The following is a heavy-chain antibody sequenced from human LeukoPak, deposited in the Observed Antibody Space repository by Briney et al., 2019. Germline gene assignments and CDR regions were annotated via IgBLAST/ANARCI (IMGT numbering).Heavy chain of an antibody. D-gene: IGHD4-17*01. Sequence: NPGGSLSLSCAASGFTFSSYAMIWVRQAPGKGLEWVSSISPTSGYIYYADSVKGRFTISRDNAENSLYLLMNSLRAEDTAVYYSAREGPTAALFDYWGQGTQVTVSS. V-gene: IGHV3-21*01. J-gene: IGHJ4*02. CDR2: ISPTSGYI. CDR3: AREGPTAALFDY. CDR1: GFTFSSYA.